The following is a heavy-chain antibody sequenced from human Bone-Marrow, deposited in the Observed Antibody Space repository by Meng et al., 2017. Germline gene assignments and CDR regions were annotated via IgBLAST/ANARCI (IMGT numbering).Heavy chain of an antibody. D-gene: IGHD6-13*01. V-gene: IGHV3-15*01. CDR2: IKSNSDGGTT. CDR3: ATGAAAADH. CDR1: GFTFGDYA. J-gene: IGHJ4*02. Sequence: GESLKISCTASGFTFGDYAMSWVRQAPGKGLEWVGRIKSNSDGGTTDYAAPVKGRFTISRDDSKNTLYLQMNSLITEDTAVYFCATGAAAADHWGQGILVTVSS.